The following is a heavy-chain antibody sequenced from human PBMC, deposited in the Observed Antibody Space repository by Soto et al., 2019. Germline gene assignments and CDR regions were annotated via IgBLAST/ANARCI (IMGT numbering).Heavy chain of an antibody. CDR2: IVSDGSAI. CDR3: ARDDAFDNENGFDM. Sequence: GGSLRLSCAVSGFPFSFYGFHWVRQSPGKGLEWLGVIVSDGSAIYHADSLEGRFFISRDNSKDILYLQMNSLRVEDTAVYYCARDDAFDNENGFDMWGQGTMVTVS. J-gene: IGHJ3*02. CDR1: GFPFSFYG. D-gene: IGHD3-3*02. V-gene: IGHV3-33*01.